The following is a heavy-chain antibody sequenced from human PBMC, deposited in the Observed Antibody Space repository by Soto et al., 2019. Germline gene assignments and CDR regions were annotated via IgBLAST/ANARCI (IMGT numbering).Heavy chain of an antibody. J-gene: IGHJ6*02. V-gene: IGHV5-51*01. CDR3: ARHAYDFWSCHPNARYYYGMYV. CDR1: GYTFTSYW. D-gene: IGHD3-3*01. Sequence: PGESLKISCQGSGYTFTSYWIGWVRQMPGKGLEWMGIIYPGDSNTRYSPSLQGQVTISVDKSISTAYLQWSSLKATDTAMYYCARHAYDFWSCHPNARYYYGMYVCGQGTTVTVSS. CDR2: IYPGDSNT.